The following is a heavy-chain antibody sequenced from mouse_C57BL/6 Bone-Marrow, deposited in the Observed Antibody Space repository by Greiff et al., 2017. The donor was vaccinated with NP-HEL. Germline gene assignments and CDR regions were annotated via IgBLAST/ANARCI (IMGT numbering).Heavy chain of an antibody. CDR1: GYTFTSYG. V-gene: IGHV1-81*01. CDR3: ARERKYGSRYLWYFDV. CDR2: IYPRSGNT. J-gene: IGHJ1*03. Sequence: QVQLQQSGAELARPGASVKLSCKASGYTFTSYGISWVKQRTGQGLEWIGEIYPRSGNTYYNEKFKGKATLTADKSSSTAYMELRSLTSEDSAVYFCARERKYGSRYLWYFDVWGTGTTVTVSS. D-gene: IGHD1-1*01.